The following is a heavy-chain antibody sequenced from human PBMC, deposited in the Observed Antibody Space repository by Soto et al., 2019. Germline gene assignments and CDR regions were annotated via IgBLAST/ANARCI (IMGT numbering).Heavy chain of an antibody. J-gene: IGHJ4*02. Sequence: GGSLRLSCAASGFTFSSYGMHWGRHSLRKGLEFSAVIWYDGSNKYYADSVKGGFSISRDDSKNTLYRKMKSMRAEATDVYYCARSLYCGGDCSTEGYFDYWGQGTLVPVS. V-gene: IGHV3-33*01. CDR2: IWYDGSNK. D-gene: IGHD2-21*02. CDR3: ARSLYCGGDCSTEGYFDY. CDR1: GFTFSSYG.